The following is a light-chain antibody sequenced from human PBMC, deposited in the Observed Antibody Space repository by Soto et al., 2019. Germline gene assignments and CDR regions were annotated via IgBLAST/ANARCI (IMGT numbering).Light chain of an antibody. CDR2: GAS. CDR1: QSVSSDS. CDR3: QQYVRSPYT. J-gene: IGKJ2*01. Sequence: EIVLTQSPGTLSLSPGERATLSCRASQSVSSDSLAWYQQKPGQAPRLLIYGASSRATGIPDRFSGSGSGTDFTLTIGRLEPEDFAVYYCQQYVRSPYTFGQGTKLEIK. V-gene: IGKV3-20*01.